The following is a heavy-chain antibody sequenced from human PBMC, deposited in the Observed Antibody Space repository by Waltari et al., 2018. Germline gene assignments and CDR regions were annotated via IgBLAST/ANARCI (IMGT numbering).Heavy chain of an antibody. CDR2: INHSGST. V-gene: IGHV4-34*01. D-gene: IGHD6-6*01. Sequence: QVQLQQWGAGLLKPSETLSLTCAVYGGSFSGYYWSWIRQPPGTGLEWIGEINHSGSTNYNPSLKSRVTISVDTSKNQFSLKLSSVTAADTAVYYCASDGGAARDYYYGMDVWGQGTTVTVSS. CDR1: GGSFSGYY. J-gene: IGHJ6*02. CDR3: ASDGGAARDYYYGMDV.